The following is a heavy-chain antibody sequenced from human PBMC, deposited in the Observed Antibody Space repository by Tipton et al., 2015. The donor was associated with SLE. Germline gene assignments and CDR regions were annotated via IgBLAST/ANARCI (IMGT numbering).Heavy chain of an antibody. Sequence: TLSLTCTVSGGSISSDDYYWTWIRQHPGKGPEWIGHMSYSGSTYYNPSLKSRITISVDTSKNHFSLKLSSVTAADTAIYYCATLGGYYSSSRVVWYFDLWGRGTLVTVSS. V-gene: IGHV4-31*03. CDR1: GGSISSDDYY. CDR3: ATLGGYYSSSRVVWYFDL. D-gene: IGHD6-6*01. CDR2: MSYSGST. J-gene: IGHJ2*01.